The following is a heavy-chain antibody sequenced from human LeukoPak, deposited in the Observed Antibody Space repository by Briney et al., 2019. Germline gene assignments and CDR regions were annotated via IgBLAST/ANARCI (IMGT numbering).Heavy chain of an antibody. CDR3: AQSSGERVTIFGVVG. Sequence: GGSLRLSCAASGFAFSTCDMHWVRQVTGKGLEWVSAVGTAGDTYYSGSVKGRFTIYRQNDKNSLYLQMNSLRAEDTAVYYCAQSSGERVTIFGVVGWGQGTLVTVSS. J-gene: IGHJ4*02. CDR2: VGTAGDT. V-gene: IGHV3-13*01. CDR1: GFAFSTCD. D-gene: IGHD3-3*01.